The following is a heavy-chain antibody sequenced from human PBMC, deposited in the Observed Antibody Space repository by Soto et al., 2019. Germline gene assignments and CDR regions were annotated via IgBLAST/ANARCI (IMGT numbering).Heavy chain of an antibody. CDR1: GFTFSNYA. J-gene: IGHJ4*02. V-gene: IGHV3-23*01. D-gene: IGHD2-15*01. CDR3: AKDLVVLSARFES. CDR2: ISASGVRT. Sequence: PWGSLRLSCTVSGFTFSNYAIAWGRHSPGKGLEWVSGISASGVRTYYADSAKGRFTISRDNSNNTLYLQMTSLRAEDTAVYYCAKDLVVLSARFESWGQGALVTVSS.